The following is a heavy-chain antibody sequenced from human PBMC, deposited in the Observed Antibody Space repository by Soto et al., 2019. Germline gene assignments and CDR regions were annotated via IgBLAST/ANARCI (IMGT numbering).Heavy chain of an antibody. CDR3: ARAVGASISPFAF. V-gene: IGHV1-3*01. D-gene: IGHD1-26*01. CDR2: ITAGNGNT. J-gene: IGHJ4*02. Sequence: ASVKVSCKTSGYTFISYAIHWVRQAPGQRLEWMGWITAGNGNTKYSQKFQGRVTITGDTSANTAYMELGSLRSEDTAVYYCARAVGASISPFAFWGQGTLVTVS. CDR1: GYTFISYA.